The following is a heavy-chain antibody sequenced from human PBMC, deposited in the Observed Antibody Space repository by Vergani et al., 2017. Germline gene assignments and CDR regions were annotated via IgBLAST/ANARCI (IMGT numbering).Heavy chain of an antibody. V-gene: IGHV1-46*01. CDR1: GYTFTSYY. J-gene: IGHJ4*02. CDR2: INPSGGRT. Sequence: QVQLVQFGAEVKKPGASVKVSCKASGYTFTSYYMHWVRQAPGQGLEWMGIINPSGGRTTYAQKFQGRVTMTRDTSTSTVYMELLSMRSEDTAVYYCASGGEYNWNRRHPPGFDYWGQGTLVTVSS. CDR3: ASGGEYNWNRRHPPGFDY. D-gene: IGHD1-20*01.